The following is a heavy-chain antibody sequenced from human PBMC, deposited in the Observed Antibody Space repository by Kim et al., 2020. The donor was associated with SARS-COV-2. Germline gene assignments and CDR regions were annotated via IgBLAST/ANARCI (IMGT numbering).Heavy chain of an antibody. CDR1: GFIFNNYA. D-gene: IGHD6-19*01. V-gene: IGHV3-33*01. CDR2: IWHDGSHK. CDR3: ARDLSSSWAQAFYYDF. Sequence: GGSLRLSCAASGFIFNNYAMHWVRQSPGRGLEWVAVIWHDGSHKFYADSMEGRFTISRDNSKNTLFLEINSVRAEDTALYYCARDLSSSWAQAFYYDFRGPGTVVTVSS. J-gene: IGHJ4*02.